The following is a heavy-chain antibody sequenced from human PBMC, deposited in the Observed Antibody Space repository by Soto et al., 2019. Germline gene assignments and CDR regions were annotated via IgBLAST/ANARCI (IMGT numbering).Heavy chain of an antibody. CDR2: IYYSGST. V-gene: IGHV4-30-4*01. CDR1: GGSISSGDYY. Sequence: SETLSLTCTVSGGSISSGDYYWSWIRQPPGKGLEWIGYIYYSGSTYYNPSLKSRVTISVDTSKNQFSLKLSSVTAADTAVYYCARDLRAVYYYYGMDVWGQGTTVTVSS. J-gene: IGHJ6*02. CDR3: ARDLRAVYYYYGMDV.